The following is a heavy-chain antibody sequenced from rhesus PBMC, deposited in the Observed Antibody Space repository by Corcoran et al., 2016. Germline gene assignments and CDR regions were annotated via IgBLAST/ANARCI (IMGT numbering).Heavy chain of an antibody. CDR3: VGSSGLSGSYYGFDS. V-gene: IGHV4-80*01. D-gene: IGHD2-21*01. CDR2: LDGLSGRK. J-gene: IGHJ6*01. Sequence: QVQLQESGPGLVKPSETLSLTCAVSGGSFSSSWWTWIRQSPVQGLEWIGELDGLSGRKHLHPSLKRRITMSKDASKNQFSLNLSSMSAADTAVYYCVGSSGLSGSYYGFDSWGQGVVVTVSS. CDR1: GGSFSSSW.